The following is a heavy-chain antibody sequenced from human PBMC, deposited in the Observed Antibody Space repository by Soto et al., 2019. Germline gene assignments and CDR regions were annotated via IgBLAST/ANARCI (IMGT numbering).Heavy chain of an antibody. D-gene: IGHD6-13*01. CDR2: ISPGGGSP. CDR3: AKQIPAAGSDY. Sequence: GGSLRLSCAASGFTFSSYAMNWVRQAPGKGLGWVSAISPGGGSPYYTDSVKGRFTISRDNSKNTLYLQMNSLRAEDTAVYYCAKQIPAAGSDYWGQGTLVTVSS. V-gene: IGHV3-23*01. CDR1: GFTFSSYA. J-gene: IGHJ4*02.